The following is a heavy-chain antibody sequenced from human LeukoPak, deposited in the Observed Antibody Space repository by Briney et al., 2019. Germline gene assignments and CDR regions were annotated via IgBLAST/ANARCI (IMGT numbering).Heavy chain of an antibody. V-gene: IGHV3-21*01. CDR2: ISSGSSYI. D-gene: IGHD5-18*01. J-gene: IGHJ5*02. Sequence: GGSLRLSCAASGFTFSSYSMNWVRQAPGKGLEWVSSISSGSSYIYYADSVKGRFTISRDNAKNSLYLQMNSLRAEDTAVYYCARDWDLTDTAMVGYNWFDPWGQGTLVTVSS. CDR3: ARDWDLTDTAMVGYNWFDP. CDR1: GFTFSSYS.